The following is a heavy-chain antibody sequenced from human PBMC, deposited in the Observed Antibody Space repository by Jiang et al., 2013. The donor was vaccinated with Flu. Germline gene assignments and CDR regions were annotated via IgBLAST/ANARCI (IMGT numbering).Heavy chain of an antibody. CDR2: INAGNGNT. D-gene: IGHD3-22*01. J-gene: IGHJ4*02. V-gene: IGHV1-3*01. CDR3: ARGLERGYYYAPSFDY. Sequence: INAGNGNTKYSQNFQGRVTITWDTSATTAYMELSSLRSEDTAVYYCARGLERGYYYAPSFDYWGQGTLVTVSS.